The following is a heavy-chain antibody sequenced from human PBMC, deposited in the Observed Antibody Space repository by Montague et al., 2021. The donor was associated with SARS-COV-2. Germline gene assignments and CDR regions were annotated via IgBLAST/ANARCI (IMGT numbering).Heavy chain of an antibody. J-gene: IGHJ6*02. V-gene: IGHV2-70*01. CDR2: XXWDDDK. CDR3: ARRDIMTGYYDYGMDV. Sequence: PALVKPTQTLTLTCTFSGFSLSTSGLCVSWIRQPPGKALEWLALXXWDDDKYYSTSLKTRLTISKDTSKNQVVLTMTNMDPVDTATYYCARRDIMTGYYDYGMDVWGQGTTVTVSS. CDR1: GFSLSTSGLC. D-gene: IGHD3-9*01.